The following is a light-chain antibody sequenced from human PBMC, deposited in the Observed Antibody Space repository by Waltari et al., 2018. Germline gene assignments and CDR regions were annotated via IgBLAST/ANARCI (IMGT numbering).Light chain of an antibody. Sequence: QSALTQPASVSGSPGQSINISCTGTSSDAGGYNYVPWYQQHPGKAPQLMLYEVSNRPSGVSDRFSGSKSGNTASLTISGLQAEDEADYYCSSYTSSSTLENVFGTGTKVTVL. CDR2: EVS. CDR3: SSYTSSSTLENV. J-gene: IGLJ1*01. V-gene: IGLV2-14*01. CDR1: SSDAGGYNY.